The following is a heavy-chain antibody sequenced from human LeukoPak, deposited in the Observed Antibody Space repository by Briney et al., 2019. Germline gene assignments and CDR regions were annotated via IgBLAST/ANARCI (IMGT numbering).Heavy chain of an antibody. CDR2: IYYSGST. Sequence: SETLSLTCTVSGGSISSYYWSWIRQPPGKGLEWIGYIYYSGSTNYNPSLKSRVTISVDTSKNQFSLNLSSVTAADTAVYSCAREVGPVTSHRIDSWGQGSLVTVSS. D-gene: IGHD1-26*01. CDR1: GGSISSYY. CDR3: AREVGPVTSHRIDS. V-gene: IGHV4-59*08. J-gene: IGHJ4*02.